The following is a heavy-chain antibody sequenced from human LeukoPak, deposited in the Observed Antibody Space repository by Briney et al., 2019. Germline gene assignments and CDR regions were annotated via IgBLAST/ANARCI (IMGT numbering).Heavy chain of an antibody. J-gene: IGHJ5*02. CDR3: ARERLKLGRYCSGGSCYSDNNWFDP. D-gene: IGHD2-15*01. CDR1: GYTFTGYY. V-gene: IGHV1-2*06. CDR2: INPNSGGT. Sequence: ASVKVSCKASGYTFTGYYMHWVRQAPGQGLEWMGRINPNSGGTNYAQKSQGRVTMTRDTSISTAYMELSRLRSDDTAVYYCARERLKLGRYCSGGSCYSDNNWFDPWGQGTLVTVSS.